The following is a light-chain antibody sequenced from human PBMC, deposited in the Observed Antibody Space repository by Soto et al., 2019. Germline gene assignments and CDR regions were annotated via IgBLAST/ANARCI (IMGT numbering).Light chain of an antibody. Sequence: EIVMTQSPAALSVSPGERATLSCRASQSVSSNLAWYQQKPGQAPRLLIYGASTRATGIPVRFSGSGSGTELTLTISSLQSEDFAVYSCRQYNDWPSFTFGPGTKVDIK. CDR2: GAS. CDR1: QSVSSN. V-gene: IGKV3-15*01. J-gene: IGKJ3*01. CDR3: RQYNDWPSFT.